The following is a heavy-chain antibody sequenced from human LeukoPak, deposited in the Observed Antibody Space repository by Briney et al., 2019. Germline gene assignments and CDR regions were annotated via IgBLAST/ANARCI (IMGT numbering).Heavy chain of an antibody. CDR1: GYTFTSYG. V-gene: IGHV1-18*04. CDR3: AREPLVGDTTPFDY. J-gene: IGHJ4*02. Sequence: GASVKVSCKASGYTFTSYGISWVRQAPGQGLEWMGWISAYNGNTNYAQKLQGRVTMTTDTSTSTAYMELSRLRSDDTAVYYCAREPLVGDTTPFDYWGQGTLVTVSS. D-gene: IGHD1-26*01. CDR2: ISAYNGNT.